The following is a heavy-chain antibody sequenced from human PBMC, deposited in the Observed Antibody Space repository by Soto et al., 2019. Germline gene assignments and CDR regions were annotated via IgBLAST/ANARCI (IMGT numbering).Heavy chain of an antibody. CDR1: GFTFSNAW. V-gene: IGHV3-15*01. Sequence: GGSLRLSCAASGFTFSNAWMSWVRQAPGKGLEWVGRIKSKTDGGTTDYAAPVKGRFTISRDDSKNTLYLQMNSLKTEDTAVYYCTTAEYSSSSAFDIWGQGTMVTVSS. CDR3: TTAEYSSSSAFDI. J-gene: IGHJ3*02. D-gene: IGHD6-6*01. CDR2: IKSKTDGGTT.